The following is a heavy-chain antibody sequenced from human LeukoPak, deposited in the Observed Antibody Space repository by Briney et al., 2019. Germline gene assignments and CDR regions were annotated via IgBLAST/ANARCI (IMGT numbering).Heavy chain of an antibody. J-gene: IGHJ4*02. CDR3: ARVRAAHYYDY. CDR2: VSYDGSKK. CDR1: GFSLSGYG. Sequence: GGSLRLSCAASGFSLSGYGMHWVRQAPGKGLEWVAVVSYDGSKKYYADSVKSRFTISRDNSKNTQYLEVNSLKVEDTAVYYCARVRAAHYYDYWGQGTLVTVSS. D-gene: IGHD6-6*01. V-gene: IGHV3-30-3*01.